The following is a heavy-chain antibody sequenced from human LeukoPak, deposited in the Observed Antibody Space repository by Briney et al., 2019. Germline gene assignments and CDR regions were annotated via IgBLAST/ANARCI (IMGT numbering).Heavy chain of an antibody. V-gene: IGHV3-23*01. D-gene: IGHD3-3*02. Sequence: GGSLRLSCAASGFTFGNYAMSWVRRAPGKGLDWVSAISGPAFTTYYADSVKGRFTVSRDNSKETLYLQMNSLTAEDTAVYYCAKDSTSFLRGGSIDYWGQGTLVTVSS. CDR1: GFTFGNYA. CDR2: ISGPAFTT. J-gene: IGHJ4*02. CDR3: AKDSTSFLRGGSIDY.